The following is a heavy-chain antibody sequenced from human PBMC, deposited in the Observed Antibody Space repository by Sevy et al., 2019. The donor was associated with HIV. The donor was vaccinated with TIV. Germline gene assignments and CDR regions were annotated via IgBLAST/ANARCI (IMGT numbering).Heavy chain of an antibody. CDR1: GGSISSGNYY. V-gene: IGHV4-31*03. CDR3: ARYRLYYYDSTPLRGAFDI. D-gene: IGHD3-22*01. Sequence: SETLSLTCTVSGGSISSGNYYWSWIRQHPGKGLEWIGYMYYSGSTNYNPSLKSRVTISVDTSKKQFSLRLTSVTSADTAVYYCARYRLYYYDSTPLRGAFDIWGQGTMVTVSS. CDR2: MYYSGST. J-gene: IGHJ3*02.